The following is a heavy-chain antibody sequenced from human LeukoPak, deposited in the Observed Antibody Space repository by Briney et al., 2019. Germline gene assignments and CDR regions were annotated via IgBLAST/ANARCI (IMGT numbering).Heavy chain of an antibody. CDR3: ARAAIMQKDAFDI. Sequence: SETLSLTCAVSGYSISSGYYWGWIRQPPGKGLEWIGSIYHSGSTYYNPSLKSRVTMSVDTSKNQFSLKLSSVTAADTAVYYCARAAIMQKDAFDIWGQGTMVTVSS. CDR2: IYHSGST. J-gene: IGHJ3*02. CDR1: GYSISSGYY. D-gene: IGHD2-2*01. V-gene: IGHV4-38-2*01.